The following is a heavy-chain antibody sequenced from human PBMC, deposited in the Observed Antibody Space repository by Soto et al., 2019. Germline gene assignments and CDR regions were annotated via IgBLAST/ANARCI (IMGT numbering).Heavy chain of an antibody. CDR2: ISAYNGNT. CDR1: GYTFTSYG. V-gene: IGHV1-18*01. CDR3: ARDYGCGELFDP. Sequence: QVQLVQSGAEVKKPGASVKVSCKASGYTFTSYGISWVRQAPGQGLEWMGWISAYNGNTNYAQKLEGRVTMTTDTSPSTAYMERRCLGSDDPAVDYCARDYGCGELFDPWGQGTLVTVSS. D-gene: IGHD3-10*01. J-gene: IGHJ5*02.